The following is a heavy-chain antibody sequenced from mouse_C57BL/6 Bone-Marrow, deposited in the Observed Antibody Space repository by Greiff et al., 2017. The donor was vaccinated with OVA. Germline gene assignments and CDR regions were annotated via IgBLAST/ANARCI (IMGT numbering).Heavy chain of an antibody. Sequence: EVKLMESGGDLVKPGGSLKLPCAASGFTFSSYGMSWVRQTPDKRLEWVATISSGGSYTYYPDSVKGRFTISRDNAKNTLYLQMSSLKSEDTAMYYCARRGGYSPFGYWGQGTTLTVSS. CDR2: ISSGGSYT. V-gene: IGHV5-6*02. CDR1: GFTFSSYG. CDR3: ARRGGYSPFGY. D-gene: IGHD2-3*01. J-gene: IGHJ2*01.